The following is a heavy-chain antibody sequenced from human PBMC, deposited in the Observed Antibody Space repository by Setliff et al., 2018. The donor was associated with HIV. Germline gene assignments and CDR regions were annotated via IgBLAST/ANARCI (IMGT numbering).Heavy chain of an antibody. V-gene: IGHV5-51*01. D-gene: IGHD3-16*01. Sequence: GESLKISCKGSGYIFTTYWIGWVRQMPGKGLEWMGIIYPGDSDTRYSPSFQGQVTISADKSISTAYLQWSSLKASDTAIYYCARLEAPLRPFDFWGQGTLVTVSS. CDR1: GYIFTTYW. J-gene: IGHJ4*02. CDR3: ARLEAPLRPFDF. CDR2: IYPGDSDT.